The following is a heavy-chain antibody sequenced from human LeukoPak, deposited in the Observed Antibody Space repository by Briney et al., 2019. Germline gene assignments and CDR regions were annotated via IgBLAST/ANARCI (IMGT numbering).Heavy chain of an antibody. Sequence: SETLSLTCTVSGGSISSYYWSWLRQPPGKGLEWIGYIYYSGSTNYNPSLKSRVTISVDTSKNQFSLKLSSVTAADTAVYYCARAGADYVWGSYRQWYFDYWGQGTLVTVSS. V-gene: IGHV4-59*01. CDR2: IYYSGST. CDR3: ARAGADYVWGSYRQWYFDY. CDR1: GGSISSYY. D-gene: IGHD3-16*02. J-gene: IGHJ4*02.